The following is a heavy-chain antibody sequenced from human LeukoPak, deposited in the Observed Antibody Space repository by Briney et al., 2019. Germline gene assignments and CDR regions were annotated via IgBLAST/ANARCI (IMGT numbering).Heavy chain of an antibody. CDR2: IYSGGST. V-gene: IGHV3-53*01. CDR3: ARSYSSGWSPGAFDI. Sequence: GGSLRLSCAVSGFTFSSYSMNWVRQAPGKGLEWVSVIYSGGSTYYADSVKGRFTISRDNSKNTLYLQMNSLRAEDTAVYYCARSYSSGWSPGAFDIWSQGTMVTVSS. J-gene: IGHJ3*02. D-gene: IGHD6-19*01. CDR1: GFTFSSYS.